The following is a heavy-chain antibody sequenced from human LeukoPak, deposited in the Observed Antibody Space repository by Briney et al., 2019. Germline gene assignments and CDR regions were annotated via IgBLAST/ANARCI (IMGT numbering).Heavy chain of an antibody. Sequence: PSETLSLTCAVYGGSFSGYYWSWIRQPPGKGLEWFGEINHSGSTNYNPSLKSRVTISVDTSKNQFSLKLSSVTAADTAVYYCARAQGYYYYYMDVWGKGTTVTVSS. V-gene: IGHV4-34*01. CDR2: INHSGST. CDR1: GGSFSGYY. J-gene: IGHJ6*03. CDR3: ARAQGYYYYYMDV.